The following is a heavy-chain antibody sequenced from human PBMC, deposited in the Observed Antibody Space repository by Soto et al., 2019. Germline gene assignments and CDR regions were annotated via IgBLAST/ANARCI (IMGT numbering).Heavy chain of an antibody. CDR1: GGSFSGYY. D-gene: IGHD3-3*01. CDR3: ARVRFFPVSFDT. CDR2: INHSGST. Sequence: SETLSLTCAVYGGSFSGYYWSWIRQPPGKGLEWIGEINHSGSTNYDPSLKSRVTISVDTSKNQFSLKLSSVTAADTAVYYCARVRFFPVSFDTWGQGTLVTVSS. V-gene: IGHV4-34*01. J-gene: IGHJ5*02.